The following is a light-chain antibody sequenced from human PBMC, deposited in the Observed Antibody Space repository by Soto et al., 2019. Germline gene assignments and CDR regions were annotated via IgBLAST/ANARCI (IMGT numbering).Light chain of an antibody. Sequence: QSVLTQPPSVSAAPGQKVTMSCSGSSSNIGKYYVSWHQQLPGTAPKLLIYENDKRPSGIPDRFSGSKSGTSATLGITGLQTGDEADYYCAAWDDSLSGHFVFGTGTKVTVL. V-gene: IGLV1-51*02. CDR3: AAWDDSLSGHFV. CDR2: END. J-gene: IGLJ1*01. CDR1: SSNIGKYY.